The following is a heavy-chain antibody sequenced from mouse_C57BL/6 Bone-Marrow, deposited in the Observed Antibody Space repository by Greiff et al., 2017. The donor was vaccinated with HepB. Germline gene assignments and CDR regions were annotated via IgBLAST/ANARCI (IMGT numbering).Heavy chain of an antibody. CDR2: IYPGSGNT. D-gene: IGHD4-1*01. V-gene: IGHV1-76*01. J-gene: IGHJ3*01. CDR1: GYTFTDYY. Sequence: VQRVESGAELVRPGASVKLSCKASGYTFTDYYINWVKQRPGQGLEWIARIYPGSGNTYYNEKFKGKATLTAEKSSSTAYMQLSSLTSEDSAVYFCARDGGLTGAWFAYWGQGTLVTVSA. CDR3: ARDGGLTGAWFAY.